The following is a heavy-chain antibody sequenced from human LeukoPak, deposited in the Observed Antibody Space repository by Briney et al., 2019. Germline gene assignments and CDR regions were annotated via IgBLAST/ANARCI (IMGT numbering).Heavy chain of an antibody. D-gene: IGHD2-2*01. CDR2: MNPNSGNT. V-gene: IGHV1-8*01. CDR1: GYTFTSYD. J-gene: IGHJ5*02. CDR3: AREIPAATYNWFDP. Sequence: ASVKVSCKASGYTFTSYDINWVRQATGQGLEWMGWMNPNSGNTGYAQKFQGRVTMTRDTSTSTVYMELSSLRSEDTAVYYCAREIPAATYNWFDPWGQGTLVTVSS.